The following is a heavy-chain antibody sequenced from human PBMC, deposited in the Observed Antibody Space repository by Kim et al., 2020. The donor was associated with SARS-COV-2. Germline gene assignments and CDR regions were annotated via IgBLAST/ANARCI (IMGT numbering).Heavy chain of an antibody. J-gene: IGHJ5*02. CDR3: ATRYYGSGTGWFDP. CDR1: GGSFSGYY. V-gene: IGHV4-34*01. D-gene: IGHD3-10*01. CDR2: INHSGST. Sequence: SETLSLTCAVYGGSFSGYYWSWIRQPPRKGLEWIGEINHSGSTNYNPSLKSRVTISVDTSKNQFSLKLSSVTAADTAVYYCATRYYGSGTGWFDPWGQGTLVTVSS.